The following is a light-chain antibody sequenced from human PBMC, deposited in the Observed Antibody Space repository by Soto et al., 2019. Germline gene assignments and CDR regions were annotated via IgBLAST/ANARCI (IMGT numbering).Light chain of an antibody. CDR3: CSYAGSYTLVV. Sequence: QSALTQPRSVSGSPGQSVTISCTGTSSDVGGYNYVSWYQQHPGKAPKLMIYDVSKRPSGVPDRFSGSKSGNTASLTISGLQAEEGADYYCCSYAGSYTLVVFGGGTKVTVL. V-gene: IGLV2-11*01. J-gene: IGLJ2*01. CDR2: DVS. CDR1: SSDVGGYNY.